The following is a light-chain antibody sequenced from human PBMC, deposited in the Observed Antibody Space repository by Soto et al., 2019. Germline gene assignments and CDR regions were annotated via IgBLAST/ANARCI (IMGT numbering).Light chain of an antibody. CDR1: KSVSSY. Sequence: EIVLTQSPATLSLSPGERATLSCRASKSVSSYLARYQQKPGQAPRILIYDASNRATGIPARFSGSGSGTDFTLTISSLEPEDFAVYYCQQRSNWPPITFGQGTRLEIK. J-gene: IGKJ5*01. CDR3: QQRSNWPPIT. V-gene: IGKV3-11*01. CDR2: DAS.